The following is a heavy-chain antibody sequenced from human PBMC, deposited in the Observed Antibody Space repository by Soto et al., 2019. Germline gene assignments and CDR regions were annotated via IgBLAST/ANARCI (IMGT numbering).Heavy chain of an antibody. CDR3: ARDHYGMDV. V-gene: IGHV4-59*01. J-gene: IGHJ6*02. CDR1: GGSISSYY. CDR2: IYYSGST. Sequence: QVQLQESGPGLVKPSETLSLTCTVSGGSISSYYWSWIRQPPGKGLEWIGYIYYSGSTNYNPSRMSRASITVNTSKNQFTLKLSSVAAADTAVYYCARDHYGMDVWGQGTTVTVSS.